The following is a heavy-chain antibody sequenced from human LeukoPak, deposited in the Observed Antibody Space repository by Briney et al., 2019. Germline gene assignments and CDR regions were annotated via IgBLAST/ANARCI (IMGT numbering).Heavy chain of an antibody. V-gene: IGHV3-11*01. J-gene: IGHJ6*04. CDR2: ISSSGSTI. CDR1: GFTFSDYT. D-gene: IGHD3-10*02. Sequence: GGSLRLSCAASGFTFSDYTMTWVRQAPGKGLEWVSYISSSGSTIYYADSVKGRFTISRDNAKNSLYLQMNSLRAEDTAVYYCAELGITMIGGVWGKGTTVTISS. CDR3: AELGITMIGGV.